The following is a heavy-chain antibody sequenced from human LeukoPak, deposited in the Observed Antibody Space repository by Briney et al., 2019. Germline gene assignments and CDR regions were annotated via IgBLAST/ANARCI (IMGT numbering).Heavy chain of an antibody. CDR2: LTGSGGTT. CDR1: GFTFRDYG. V-gene: IGHV3-23*01. Sequence: GGSLRLSCAASGFTFRDYGMSWVRQAPGKGLEWVSALTGSGGTTYYSDAVKGRFTIYRDNSKNTLYLQMNSLRAEDTAVYYCARRSGIAVSGAFDYWGQVTLVTVSS. CDR3: ARRSGIAVSGAFDY. J-gene: IGHJ4*02. D-gene: IGHD6-19*01.